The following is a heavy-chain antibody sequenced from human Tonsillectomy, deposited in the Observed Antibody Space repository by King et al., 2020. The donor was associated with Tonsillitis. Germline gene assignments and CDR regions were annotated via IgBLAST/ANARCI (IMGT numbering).Heavy chain of an antibody. Sequence: VQLVESGGGLVHPGGSLRLSCAASGFTFSSYAMSWVRQAPGKGLEWVSAISGSGGSTYYADSVKGRFTISRDNSKNTLYLQMNSLGAEDTAVYYCAKVEGFCNSTSCFGISLKFDYWGQGTLVTVSS. CDR2: ISGSGGST. CDR3: AKVEGFCNSTSCFGISLKFDY. CDR1: GFTFSSYA. V-gene: IGHV3-23*04. D-gene: IGHD2-2*01. J-gene: IGHJ4*02.